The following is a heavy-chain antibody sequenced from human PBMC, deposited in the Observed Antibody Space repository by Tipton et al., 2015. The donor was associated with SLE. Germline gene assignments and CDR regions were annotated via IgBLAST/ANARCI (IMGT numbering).Heavy chain of an antibody. J-gene: IGHJ4*02. CDR3: VTEGWVVDYWSGQLDT. D-gene: IGHD3-3*01. CDR1: GLTFHFSA. Sequence: SLRLSCAASGLTFHFSAMHWVRQAPGKGLEWVAVISSDENNKKYADSVKGRFTISRDNSKNTLYLQMNSLRPEDTALYYCVTEGWVVDYWSGQLDTWGEGTLVSVTS. V-gene: IGHV3-30*04. CDR2: ISSDENNK.